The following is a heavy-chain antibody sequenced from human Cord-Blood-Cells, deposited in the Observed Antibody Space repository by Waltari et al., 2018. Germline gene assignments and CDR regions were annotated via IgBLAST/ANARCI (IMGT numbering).Heavy chain of an antibody. Sequence: QVHLVQSGAEVKKPGSSGQASSKASGGTFSSYAIPWGRQAPGQGLQWMGGIIPIFGTANYAQKFQGRVTITADESTSTAYMELSSLRSEDTAVYYCASPSSGSYYYYYGMDVWGQGTTVTVSS. D-gene: IGHD1-26*01. CDR3: ASPSSGSYYYYYGMDV. V-gene: IGHV1-69*12. CDR1: GGTFSSYA. CDR2: IIPIFGTA. J-gene: IGHJ6*02.